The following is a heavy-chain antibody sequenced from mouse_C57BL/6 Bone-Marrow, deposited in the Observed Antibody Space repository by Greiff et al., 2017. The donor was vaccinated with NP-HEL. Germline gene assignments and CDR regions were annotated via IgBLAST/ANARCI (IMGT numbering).Heavy chain of an antibody. CDR2: IYPGSGST. D-gene: IGHD1-1*01. J-gene: IGHJ3*01. V-gene: IGHV1-55*01. CDR1: GYTFTSYW. CDR3: ARFPIYYYGSPWFAY. Sequence: VKLQQPGAELVKPGASVKMSCKASGYTFTSYWITWVKQRPGQGLEWIGDIYPGSGSTNYNEKFKSKATLTVDTSSSTAYMQLSSLTSEDSAVYYCARFPIYYYGSPWFAYWGQGTLVTVSA.